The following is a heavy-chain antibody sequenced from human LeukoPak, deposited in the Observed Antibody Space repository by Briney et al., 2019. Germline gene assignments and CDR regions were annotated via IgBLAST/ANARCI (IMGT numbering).Heavy chain of an antibody. Sequence: EASVKVSCKASGGTFSSYAISWVRQAPGQGLEWMGGIIPIFGTANYAQKFQGRVTITADESTSTAYMELSSLRSEDTAVYYCARTSPPYDFWSGYHNWGQGTLVTVSS. CDR3: ARTSPPYDFWSGYHN. V-gene: IGHV1-69*01. D-gene: IGHD3-3*01. J-gene: IGHJ4*02. CDR2: IIPIFGTA. CDR1: GGTFSSYA.